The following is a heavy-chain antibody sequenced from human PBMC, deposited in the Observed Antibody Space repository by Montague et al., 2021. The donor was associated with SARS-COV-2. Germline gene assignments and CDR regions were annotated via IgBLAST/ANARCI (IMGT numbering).Heavy chain of an antibody. CDR2: INHGGRT. Sequence: SETLSLTCAVHGGSFSTYCWNWISQHPGKGLEWIGEINHGGRTNYNPSLKSRVTISADTSKNQFSLKLTSVAAADTAVYYCARLGDGVVPSPILGVGPYYSYYYMDVWGKCTTVTVSS. D-gene: IGHD3-10*01. CDR3: ARLGDGVVPSPILGVGPYYSYYYMDV. CDR1: GGSFSTYC. V-gene: IGHV4-34*01. J-gene: IGHJ6*03.